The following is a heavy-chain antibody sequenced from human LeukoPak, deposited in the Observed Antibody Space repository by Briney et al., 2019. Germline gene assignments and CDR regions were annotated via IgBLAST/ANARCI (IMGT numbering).Heavy chain of an antibody. V-gene: IGHV1-24*01. J-gene: IGHJ4*02. Sequence: GASVKVSCKVSEVSEYSLSDLSIHWVRQTPGKGLEWMGNFDPEDGVTFYAQKFQGRVTMTEDTSTDTAYMELSSLRSEDTAVYYCATDADYSSSSRPLDYWGQGTLVTVSS. CDR2: FDPEDGVT. D-gene: IGHD6-6*01. CDR1: EVSEYSLSDLS. CDR3: ATDADYSSSSRPLDY.